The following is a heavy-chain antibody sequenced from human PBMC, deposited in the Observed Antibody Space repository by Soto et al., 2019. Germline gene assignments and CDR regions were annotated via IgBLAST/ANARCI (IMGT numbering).Heavy chain of an antibody. CDR1: GFTFSSYS. D-gene: IGHD1-1*01. J-gene: IGHJ4*02. Sequence: GGSLRLSCAASGFTFSSYSMNWVRQAPGKGLEWVSSISSSSSYIYYADSVKGRFTISRDNAKNSLYLQMNSLRAEDTAVYYCARVGPSSTARHNPNDYWGQGTLVTVSS. CDR3: ARVGPSSTARHNPNDY. CDR2: ISSSSSYI. V-gene: IGHV3-21*01.